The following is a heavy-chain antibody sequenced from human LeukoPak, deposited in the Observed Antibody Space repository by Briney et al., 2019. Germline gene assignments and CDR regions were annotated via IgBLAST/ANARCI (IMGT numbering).Heavy chain of an antibody. CDR3: ARGWGERGKCRGGTCNNPQFDY. D-gene: IGHD2-15*01. V-gene: IGHV3-7*01. CDR1: GFTFAYYW. J-gene: IGHJ4*02. CDR2: IQQSGSEQ. Sequence: GRSLRLSCAPPGFTFAYYWMTWVRQAPGKGLKWLANIQQSGSEQDNVDSVKGRFTISRDNAKNSLYLQMNSLRVEDTAVYCCARGWGERGKCRGGTCNNPQFDYWGRGTLVTVSS.